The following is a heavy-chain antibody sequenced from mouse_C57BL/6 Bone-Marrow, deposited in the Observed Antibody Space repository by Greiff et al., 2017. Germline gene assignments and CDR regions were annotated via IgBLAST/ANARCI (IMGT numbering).Heavy chain of an antibody. J-gene: IGHJ2*01. Sequence: QVQLKQSGAELARPGASVKLSCKASGYTFTSYGISWVKQRTGQGLEWIGEIYPRSGNTYYNEKFQGKATLTADKSSSTAYMELRSLTSEDSAVYFCARDPITTVVSDYWGQGTTLTVSS. CDR1: GYTFTSYG. D-gene: IGHD1-1*01. CDR3: ARDPITTVVSDY. CDR2: IYPRSGNT. V-gene: IGHV1-81*01.